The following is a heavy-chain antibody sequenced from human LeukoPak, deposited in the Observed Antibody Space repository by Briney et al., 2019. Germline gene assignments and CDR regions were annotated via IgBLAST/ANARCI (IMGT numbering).Heavy chain of an antibody. CDR1: GYTFTSYY. V-gene: IGHV1-46*01. J-gene: IGHJ4*02. D-gene: IGHD3-3*01. CDR3: AIYNYDFWSRYPRGAFDY. Sequence: ASVKVSCKASGYTFTSYYMHWVRQAPGQGLEWMGIINPSGGSTSYAQKFQGRVTMTRDTSTSTVYMELSSLRSEDTAVYYCAIYNYDFWSRYPRGAFDYWGQGTLVTVSS. CDR2: INPSGGST.